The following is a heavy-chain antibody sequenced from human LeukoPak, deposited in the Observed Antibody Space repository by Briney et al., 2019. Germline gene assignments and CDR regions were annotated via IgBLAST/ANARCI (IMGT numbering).Heavy chain of an antibody. Sequence: ASVKVSFKVSGYTLTELSMHWVRQAPGKGLEWMGGFDPEDGETIYAQKCQGRVTMTEDTSTDTAYMELSSLRSEDTAVYYCATEISHYYGSGSYSPNLDYWGQGTLVTVSS. CDR2: FDPEDGET. D-gene: IGHD3-10*01. J-gene: IGHJ4*02. CDR1: GYTLTELS. V-gene: IGHV1-24*01. CDR3: ATEISHYYGSGSYSPNLDY.